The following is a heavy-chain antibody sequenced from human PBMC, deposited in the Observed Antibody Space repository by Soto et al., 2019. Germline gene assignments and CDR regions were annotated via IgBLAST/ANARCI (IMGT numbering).Heavy chain of an antibody. CDR2: ISGSGGST. CDR1: GFTFSSYA. J-gene: IGHJ6*03. CDR3: HYGDYVQGAKSYYYYYMDV. Sequence: GGSLRLSCAASGFTFSSYAMSWVRQAPGKGLEWVSAISGSGGSTYYADSVKGRFTISRDNSKNTLYLQMNSLRAEDTAVYYCHYGDYVQGAKSYYYYYMDVWGKGTTVTVSS. D-gene: IGHD4-17*01. V-gene: IGHV3-23*01.